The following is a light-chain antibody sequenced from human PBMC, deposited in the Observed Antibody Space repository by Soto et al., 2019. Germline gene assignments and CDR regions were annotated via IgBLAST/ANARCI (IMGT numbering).Light chain of an antibody. Sequence: QSVLTQPASVSGSPGQSITISCTGTSSDVGGYNYVSWSQQHPGKAPQLMIYGVSKRPSGVSNRFSGSKSGNTASLTISGLQAEDEADYYCSSYTSSSTYVFGTGTKVTVL. CDR2: GVS. J-gene: IGLJ1*01. CDR1: SSDVGGYNY. CDR3: SSYTSSSTYV. V-gene: IGLV2-14*01.